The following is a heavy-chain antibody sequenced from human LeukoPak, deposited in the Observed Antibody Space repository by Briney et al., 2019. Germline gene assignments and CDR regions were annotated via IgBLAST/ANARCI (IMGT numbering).Heavy chain of an antibody. D-gene: IGHD2-2*01. CDR1: GFTFSSYA. V-gene: IGHV3-33*08. J-gene: IGHJ6*02. CDR2: TWYDGSNK. Sequence: GDSLRLSCAASGFTFSSYAMSWVRQAPGKGLEWVAATWYDGSNKYYADSVKGRFTISRDNSKNTLYLQMNSLRAEDTAVYFCARGGHCSTTSCSNYDGMDVWGQGTTLTVSS. CDR3: ARGGHCSTTSCSNYDGMDV.